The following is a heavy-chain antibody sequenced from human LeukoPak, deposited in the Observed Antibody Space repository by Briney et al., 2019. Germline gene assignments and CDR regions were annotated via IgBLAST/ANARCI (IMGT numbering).Heavy chain of an antibody. V-gene: IGHV3-30-3*01. CDR3: AKGRNEDGDAALNY. CDR2: ISHDGSNK. Sequence: PGRSLRLSCAASGFIFSIYAMYWVRQAPGRGLEWVAVISHDGSNKYYADSVKGRFTISRDNSKNTLYLQMNSLRAEDTAAYHCAKGRNEDGDAALNYWGQGTLVTVSS. J-gene: IGHJ4*02. CDR1: GFIFSIYA. D-gene: IGHD4-17*01.